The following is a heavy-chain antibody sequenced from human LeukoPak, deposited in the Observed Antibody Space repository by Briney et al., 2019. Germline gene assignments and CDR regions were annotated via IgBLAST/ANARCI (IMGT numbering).Heavy chain of an antibody. D-gene: IGHD3-10*01. J-gene: IGHJ5*02. CDR2: INHSGST. CDR1: GGSFSGYY. Sequence: SETLSLTCAVYGGSFSGYYWSWIRQPPGKGLEWIGEINHSGSTNYNPSLKSRVTISVDTSKNQFSLKLSSVTAADTAVYYCARGRGKYYYGSGSYFSSWFDPWGQGTLATVPS. CDR3: ARGRGKYYYGSGSYFSSWFDP. V-gene: IGHV4-34*01.